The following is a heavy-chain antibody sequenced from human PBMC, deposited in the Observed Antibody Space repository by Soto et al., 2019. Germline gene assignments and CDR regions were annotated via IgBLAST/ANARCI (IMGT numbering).Heavy chain of an antibody. V-gene: IGHV1-69*08. Sequence: ASVKVSCKASGGTFNNYILNWVRQAPGQGLEWMGQIIPILRSANYAQKFQGRVTITADESTSTASMELRSVRSEDTAIYYCARELGHCTTNVCHRAFDFEICGQGTKVT. CDR3: ARELGHCTTNVCHRAFDFEI. CDR2: IIPILRSA. J-gene: IGHJ3*02. CDR1: GGTFNNYI. D-gene: IGHD2-8*01.